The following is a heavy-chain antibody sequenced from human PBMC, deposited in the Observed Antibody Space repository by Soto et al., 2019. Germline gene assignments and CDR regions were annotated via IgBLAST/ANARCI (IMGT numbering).Heavy chain of an antibody. CDR3: ARRYGSAFDI. CDR2: IFYSGST. CDR1: GGSISSYY. Sequence: SETLSLTCTVSGGSISSYYWSWIRQPPGKVLEWIGYIFYSGSTNYNPSLKSRVTFSVDTSKNQFSLKLSSVTAADTAVYYCARRYGSAFDIWGHGTMVTVSS. J-gene: IGHJ3*02. V-gene: IGHV4-59*01. D-gene: IGHD4-17*01.